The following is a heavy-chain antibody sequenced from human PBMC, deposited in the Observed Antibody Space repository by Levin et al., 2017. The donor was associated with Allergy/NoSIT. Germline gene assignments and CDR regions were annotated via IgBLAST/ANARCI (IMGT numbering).Heavy chain of an antibody. D-gene: IGHD6-25*01. CDR1: GYTFTSYY. CDR2: INPSGGST. V-gene: IGHV1-46*01. J-gene: IGHJ6*03. Sequence: ASVKVSCKASGYTFTSYYMHWVRQAPGQGLEWMGIINPSGGSTSYAQKFQGRVTMTRDTSTSTVYMELSSLRSEDTAVYYCARAAPGGYYYYYMDVWGKGTTVTVSS. CDR3: ARAAPGGYYYYYMDV.